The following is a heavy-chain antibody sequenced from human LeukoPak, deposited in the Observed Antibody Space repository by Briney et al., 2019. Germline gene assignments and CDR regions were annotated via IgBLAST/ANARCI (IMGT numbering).Heavy chain of an antibody. CDR2: ISGDSSGNYI. V-gene: IGHV3-21*01. D-gene: IGHD3-16*01. CDR3: TSEGGVGS. CDR1: GFSFSLYS. Sequence: KTGGSLRLSCVASGFSFSLYSMNWVRQAPGKGLEWVSTISGDSSGNYIDYADSVKGRFTISRDNAKNSVFLQMNGLRDDDTAVYYCTSEGGVGSWGQGTLVSVSS. J-gene: IGHJ5*01.